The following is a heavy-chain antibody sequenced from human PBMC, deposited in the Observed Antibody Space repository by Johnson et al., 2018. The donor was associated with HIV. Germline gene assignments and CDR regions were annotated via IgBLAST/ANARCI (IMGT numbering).Heavy chain of an antibody. V-gene: IGHV3-13*01. J-gene: IGHJ3*02. CDR1: GFTFSSYD. CDR3: ARGLIAVAGFDAFDI. Sequence: VHLVESGGGLVQPGGSLRLSCAASGFTFSSYDMHWVRQATGKGLEWVSAIGTAGDTYYPGSVKGRFTISRENAKNSLYLQMNSLRAGDTAVYYCARGLIAVAGFDAFDIWGQGTMVTVSS. CDR2: IGTAGDT. D-gene: IGHD6-19*01.